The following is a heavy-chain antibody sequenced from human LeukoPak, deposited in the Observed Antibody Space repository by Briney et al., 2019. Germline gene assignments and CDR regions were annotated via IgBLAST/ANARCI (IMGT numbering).Heavy chain of an antibody. Sequence: PGGSLRLSCAASGFTFNTYTMNWVRQAPGKGLEWVSSISSGSSFMYYADSVKGRFTISRDDAKHTLYLQMNSLRAEDTAVYYCASGYCSGGSCYMASGSVWGKGTTVTVSS. J-gene: IGHJ6*04. V-gene: IGHV3-21*01. CDR2: ISSGSSFM. D-gene: IGHD2-15*01. CDR1: GFTFNTYT. CDR3: ASGYCSGGSCYMASGSV.